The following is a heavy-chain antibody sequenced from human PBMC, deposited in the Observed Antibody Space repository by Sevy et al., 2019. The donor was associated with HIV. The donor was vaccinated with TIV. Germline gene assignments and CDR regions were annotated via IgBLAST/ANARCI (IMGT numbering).Heavy chain of an antibody. CDR3: AHLDFDVDKTMGVVEY. Sequence: GGSLRLSCAASGFTLSSYDMHWVRQAPGKGLEWVAFISFGGSNKYYADSVKGRFTISRDNSKNTLYLQINSLRPEDTAVYYGAHLDFDVDKTMGVVEYWGQGTLVTVSS. D-gene: IGHD5-18*01. J-gene: IGHJ4*02. CDR1: GFTLSSYD. V-gene: IGHV3-30*03. CDR2: ISFGGSNK.